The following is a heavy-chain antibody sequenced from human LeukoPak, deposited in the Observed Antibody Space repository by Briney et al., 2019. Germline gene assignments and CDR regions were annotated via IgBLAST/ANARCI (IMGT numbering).Heavy chain of an antibody. J-gene: IGHJ4*02. CDR1: GFTFSSYA. CDR3: ARTYSSSWFIFATNDY. Sequence: PGGSLRLSCAASGFTFSSYAMSWVRQAPGKGLEWVSAISGSGGSTYYADSVKGRFTISRDNAKNSLYLQMNSLRAEDTAVYYCARTYSSSWFIFATNDYWGQGTLVTVSS. D-gene: IGHD6-13*01. CDR2: ISGSGGST. V-gene: IGHV3-23*01.